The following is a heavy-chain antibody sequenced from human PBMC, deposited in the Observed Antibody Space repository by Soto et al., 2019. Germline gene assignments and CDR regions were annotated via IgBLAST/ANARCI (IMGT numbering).Heavy chain of an antibody. D-gene: IGHD3-3*01. V-gene: IGHV4-39*01. CDR1: GGSMSSSSYY. CDR2: IYYSGST. Sequence: PXETLSLTCTVSGGSMSSSSYYWGWIRQPPGKGLEWIGIIYYSGSTYYNPSLKSRVTISVDTSKNQFSLKLSSVTAADTAVYYCARLRARFYDFWSGYYPFDYYYGMDVWGQGTTVTVSS. J-gene: IGHJ6*02. CDR3: ARLRARFYDFWSGYYPFDYYYGMDV.